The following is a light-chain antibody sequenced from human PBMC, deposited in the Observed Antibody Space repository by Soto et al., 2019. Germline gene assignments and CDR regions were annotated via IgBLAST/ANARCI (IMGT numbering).Light chain of an antibody. CDR2: DAS. J-gene: IGKJ5*01. CDR1: QSVSRTY. CDR3: QQYNNWPPIT. V-gene: IGKV3D-20*02. Sequence: EIVLTQSPDTLSLSPGERATLSCRASQSVSRTYLAWYQQKPGQAPRLLIYDASNRATGFPDRFSGSGSGTDFTLTISRLEPEDFAVYYCQQYNNWPPITFGQGTRLEIK.